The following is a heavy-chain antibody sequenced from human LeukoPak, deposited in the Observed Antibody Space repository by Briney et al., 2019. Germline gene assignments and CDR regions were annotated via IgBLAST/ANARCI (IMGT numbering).Heavy chain of an antibody. D-gene: IGHD2-21*02. V-gene: IGHV1-18*01. Sequence: ASVTVSCTASGYTFTSYGISWVRQAPGQGLEWMGWISAYNGNTNYAQKLQGRVTMTTDTSTSTAYMELRSLRSDGTAVYYCARFRPAYRGGDCPPDTFDIWGQGTMVTVSS. J-gene: IGHJ3*02. CDR3: ARFRPAYRGGDCPPDTFDI. CDR1: GYTFTSYG. CDR2: ISAYNGNT.